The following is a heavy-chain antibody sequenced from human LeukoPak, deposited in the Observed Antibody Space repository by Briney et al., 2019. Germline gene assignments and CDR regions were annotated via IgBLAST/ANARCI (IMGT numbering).Heavy chain of an antibody. V-gene: IGHV3-30-3*01. D-gene: IGHD2/OR15-2a*01. Sequence: GRSLRLSCAASGFTFSSYAMHWVRQAPGKGLEWVAVISYDGSNKYYADSVKGRFTISRDNSKNTLYLQMNSLRAEDTAVYYCARVLSVSYCDSWGQGTLVTVSS. J-gene: IGHJ4*02. CDR2: ISYDGSNK. CDR1: GFTFSSYA. CDR3: ARVLSVSYCDS.